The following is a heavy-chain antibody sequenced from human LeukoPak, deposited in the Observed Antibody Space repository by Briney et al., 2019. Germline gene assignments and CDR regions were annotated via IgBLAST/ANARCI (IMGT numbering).Heavy chain of an antibody. Sequence: PGGSLRLSCTASGFTFGDYAMSWVRQAPGKGLEWVGFIRSKAYGGTTEYAASVKGRFTISRDNAKNSLYLQMNSLRVEDTAVYYCASWDRSDPWGQGTLVTVST. CDR2: IRSKAYGGTT. J-gene: IGHJ5*02. CDR3: ASWDRSDP. V-gene: IGHV3-49*04. CDR1: GFTFGDYA. D-gene: IGHD1-26*01.